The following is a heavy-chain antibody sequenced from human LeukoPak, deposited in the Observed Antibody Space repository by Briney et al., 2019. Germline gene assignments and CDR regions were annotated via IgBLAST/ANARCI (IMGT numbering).Heavy chain of an antibody. V-gene: IGHV1-2*02. J-gene: IGHJ1*01. Sequence: ASVKVSCKASGYSFTGYYMYWVRQAPGQGLEWMGWINPNSGDTKYAQKFQGRVTMTRDTSISTAYMDLSRLRSDDTAVYYCARVKDYYGSGSYYFHHWGQGTLVTVSS. CDR3: ARVKDYYGSGSYYFHH. D-gene: IGHD3-10*01. CDR1: GYSFTGYY. CDR2: INPNSGDT.